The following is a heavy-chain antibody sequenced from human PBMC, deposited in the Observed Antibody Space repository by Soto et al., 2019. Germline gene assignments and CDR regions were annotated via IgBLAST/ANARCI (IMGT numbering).Heavy chain of an antibody. CDR1: GYTFTSYG. CDR3: AREMVRGVGSDY. J-gene: IGHJ4*02. CDR2: ISTYNGNT. D-gene: IGHD3-10*01. Sequence: GASVKVSCKASGYTFTSYGISWVRQAPGQGLEWMGWISTYNGNTKYAQKLQGRVTMTTDTSTSTAYMELRSLRSDDTAVFYGAREMVRGVGSDYWGQGTLVTVPS. V-gene: IGHV1-18*01.